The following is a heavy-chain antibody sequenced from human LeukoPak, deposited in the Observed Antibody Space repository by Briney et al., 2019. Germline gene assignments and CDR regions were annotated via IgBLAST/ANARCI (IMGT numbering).Heavy chain of an antibody. D-gene: IGHD3-22*01. Sequence: PSETLSLTCTVSGGSISSYYWSWIQQPAGKGLEWIGRIYTSGSTNYNPSLKSRVTMSVDTSKNQFSLKLSSVTAADTAVYYCAREGTTYYYDTSGYRPPSGSWGQGTLVTVSS. CDR2: IYTSGST. V-gene: IGHV4-4*07. CDR1: GGSISSYY. J-gene: IGHJ5*02. CDR3: AREGTTYYYDTSGYRPPSGS.